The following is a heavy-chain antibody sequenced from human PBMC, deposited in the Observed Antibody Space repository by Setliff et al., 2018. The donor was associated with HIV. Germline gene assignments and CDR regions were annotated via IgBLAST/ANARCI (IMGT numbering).Heavy chain of an antibody. CDR3: ARGAGDRGDAFDV. D-gene: IGHD7-27*01. CDR2: IYYSGST. V-gene: IGHV4-39*07. Sequence: PETLSLTCTVSGDSTSSSSYYWGWIRQPPGKGLEWIGSIYYSGSTFYNPSLKSRVTISIDTSKNQFSLKLSFVTAADTAVYYCARGAGDRGDAFDVWGQGTMVTVSS. J-gene: IGHJ3*01. CDR1: GDSTSSSSYY.